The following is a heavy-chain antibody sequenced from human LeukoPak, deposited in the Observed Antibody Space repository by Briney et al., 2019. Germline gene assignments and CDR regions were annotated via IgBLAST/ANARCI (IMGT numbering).Heavy chain of an antibody. J-gene: IGHJ4*02. D-gene: IGHD3-22*01. CDR3: ARGDYYYDSGAYYAVPGVD. CDR1: GYTFTSYY. Sequence: GASVKVSCKASGYTFTSYYMHRVRQAPGQGLEWMGIINPSGGTTTYAQKFQGRVTMSRDTSTSTVYMELSSLSSEDTAVYYCARGDYYYDSGAYYAVPGVDWGQGTLVTVSS. V-gene: IGHV1-46*01. CDR2: INPSGGTT.